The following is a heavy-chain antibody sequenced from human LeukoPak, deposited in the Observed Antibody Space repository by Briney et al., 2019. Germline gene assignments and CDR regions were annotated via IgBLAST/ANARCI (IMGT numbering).Heavy chain of an antibody. CDR1: GYTFTSYG. CDR3: AKTPKIFCGGGSGWVFNY. Sequence: AASVKVSCKASGYTFTSYGISWVRQAPGQGLEWMGWISAYNGNTNYAQKLQGRVTMTTDTSTSTAYMELRSLRSDDTAVYYCAKTPKIFCGGGSGWVFNYWGKETLVPAPS. D-gene: IGHD2-15*01. V-gene: IGHV1-18*01. J-gene: IGHJ4*02. CDR2: ISAYNGNT.